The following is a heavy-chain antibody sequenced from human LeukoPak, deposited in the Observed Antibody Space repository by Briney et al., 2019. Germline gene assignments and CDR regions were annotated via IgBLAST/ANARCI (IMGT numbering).Heavy chain of an antibody. CDR3: ARNSDYYDYSPQSV. CDR1: GFTFTTYG. V-gene: IGHV3-30*19. CDR2: IYPDGINK. Sequence: PGGSLRLSCAASGFTFTTYGMHWVRQAPGKGLEWVACIYPDGINKDYADSVKGRFIISRDNSKNMLFLQMNSLIIEDTAVYYCARNSDYYDYSPQSVWGQGTLVIVS. D-gene: IGHD3-22*01. J-gene: IGHJ4*02.